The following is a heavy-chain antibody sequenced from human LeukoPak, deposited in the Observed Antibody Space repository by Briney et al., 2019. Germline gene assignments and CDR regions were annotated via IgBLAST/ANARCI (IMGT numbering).Heavy chain of an antibody. D-gene: IGHD5-24*01. J-gene: IGHJ3*02. CDR2: ITPIFGTA. CDR3: ARDIPGHPISAFDI. Sequence: SVKVSCKASGYTFTSYAMYWVRQAPGQRLEWMGGITPIFGTANYAQKFQGRVTITADKSTSTAYMELSSLRSEDTAVYYCARDIPGHPISAFDIWGQGTMVTVSS. V-gene: IGHV1-69*06. CDR1: GYTFTSYA.